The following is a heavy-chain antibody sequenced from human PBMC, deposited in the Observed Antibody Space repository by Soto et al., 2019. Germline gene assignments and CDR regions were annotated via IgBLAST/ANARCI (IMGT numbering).Heavy chain of an antibody. CDR1: GGSIANSY. V-gene: IGHV4-59*08. J-gene: IGHJ4*02. D-gene: IGHD6-19*01. Sequence: QVQLQESGPGLVKPSETLSLTCTVSGGSIANSYLSWIRQAPGKRLEWIGYIYYSGRTDYNRSLKSRVTISIDTSKSQFSLKLYSVTAADTAVYYCARRDTSGWYENDWGQGTLVTVSS. CDR3: ARRDTSGWYEND. CDR2: IYYSGRT.